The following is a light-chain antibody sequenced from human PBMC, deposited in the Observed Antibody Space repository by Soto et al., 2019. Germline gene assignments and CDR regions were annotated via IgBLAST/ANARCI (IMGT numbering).Light chain of an antibody. CDR1: QTVNSY. V-gene: IGKV1-39*01. CDR2: AAS. Sequence: DIQMTQSPSSLSASVTDRVTITCRASQTVNSYLNWYQQKPGKAPKLLISAASTLQGGVPSRFSASGSGTDFSLTISSLRVEDFGTYYCQQSFVSPYTFGQGTKVEIK. J-gene: IGKJ2*01. CDR3: QQSFVSPYT.